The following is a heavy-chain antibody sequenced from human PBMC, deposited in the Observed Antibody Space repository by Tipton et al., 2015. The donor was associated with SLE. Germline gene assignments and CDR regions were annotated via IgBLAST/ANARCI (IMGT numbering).Heavy chain of an antibody. Sequence: TLSLTCTVSGGSITSGSYFYNWIRQPAGKGLEWIGRIYTSASTIYNPSLKSRVTLSSDTPKNQFSLRVRSVTAADTAVYYCARGGGSYYDYWGQGTLVTVSS. V-gene: IGHV4-61*02. CDR1: GGSITSGSYF. J-gene: IGHJ4*02. CDR2: IYTSAST. CDR3: ARGGGSYYDY. D-gene: IGHD1-26*01.